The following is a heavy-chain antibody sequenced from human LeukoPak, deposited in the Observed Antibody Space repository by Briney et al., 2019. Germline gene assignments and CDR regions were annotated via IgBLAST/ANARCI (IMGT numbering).Heavy chain of an antibody. Sequence: GGSLRLSCAASGFTFSSYSMNWVRQAPGKGLEWVSYISNSSSTIYYADSVKGRFTISRDNAKNSLYLQMNSLRDEDTAVYYCARAPPLYYDSSGTFDYWGQGTLVTVSS. J-gene: IGHJ4*02. D-gene: IGHD3-22*01. CDR1: GFTFSSYS. CDR3: ARAPPLYYDSSGTFDY. CDR2: ISNSSSTI. V-gene: IGHV3-48*02.